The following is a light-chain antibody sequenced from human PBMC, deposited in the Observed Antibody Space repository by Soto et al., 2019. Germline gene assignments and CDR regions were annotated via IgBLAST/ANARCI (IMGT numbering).Light chain of an antibody. J-gene: IGKJ4*01. Sequence: EIVLTQSPGTLSLSPGERATLSCRASQTVTRNYLAWHQQKPGQTPRLLVYDASNRATGIPARFSGSGSGTDFTLTISSLEPEDFAVYYCQQRSDWPLTFGGGTKVDIK. CDR2: DAS. CDR1: QTVTRNY. V-gene: IGKV3-11*01. CDR3: QQRSDWPLT.